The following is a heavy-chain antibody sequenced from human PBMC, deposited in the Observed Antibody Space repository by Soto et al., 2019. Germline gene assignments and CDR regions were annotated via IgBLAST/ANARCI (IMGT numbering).Heavy chain of an antibody. CDR2: IIPIFGTA. D-gene: IGHD4-17*01. CDR3: ARSRVRYGGKSPHYLDY. J-gene: IGHJ4*02. Sequence: GASVKVSCKASGGTFSSYAISWVRQAPGQGLEWMGGIIPIFGTANYAQKFQGRVTITADESTSTAYMELSSLRSEDTAVYYCARSRVRYGGKSPHYLDYWGQGTLVTVSS. CDR1: GGTFSSYA. V-gene: IGHV1-69*13.